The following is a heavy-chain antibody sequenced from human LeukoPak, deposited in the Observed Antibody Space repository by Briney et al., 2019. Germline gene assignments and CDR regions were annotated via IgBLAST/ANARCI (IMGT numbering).Heavy chain of an antibody. V-gene: IGHV5-51*01. D-gene: IGHD2-8*01. Sequence: GESLKISCKGSGYSFTSYWIGWVRQTPGKGLEWMGIIYPGDSDTRYSPSFQGQVTISADKSISTAYLQWSSLRASDTAMYYCARLCTNGVCAPRDYYYGMDVWGQGTTVTVSS. CDR2: IYPGDSDT. CDR3: ARLCTNGVCAPRDYYYGMDV. J-gene: IGHJ6*02. CDR1: GYSFTSYW.